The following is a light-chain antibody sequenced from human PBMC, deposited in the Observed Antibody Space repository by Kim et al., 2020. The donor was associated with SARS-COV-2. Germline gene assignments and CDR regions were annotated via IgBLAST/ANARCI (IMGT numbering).Light chain of an antibody. CDR1: ELRDQY. CDR3: QAWGSSSV. V-gene: IGLV3-1*01. CDR2: QDT. Sequence: SYELTQPPSVSVSPGQTASITCSGDELRDQYACWYQQKPGQSPVLVIYQDTKRPSGIPERFSGSSSGNTATLTISGTQAMDEAYYYCQAWGSSSVFGGGTQLTVL. J-gene: IGLJ2*01.